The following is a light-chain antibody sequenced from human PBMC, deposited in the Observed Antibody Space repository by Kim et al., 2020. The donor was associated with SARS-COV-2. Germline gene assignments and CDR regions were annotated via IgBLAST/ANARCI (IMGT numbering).Light chain of an antibody. J-gene: IGLJ2*01. CDR1: KLGDKY. CDR2: QDS. CDR3: QAWDSSTVV. V-gene: IGLV3-1*01. Sequence: VSPGQTASITCSGDKLGDKYACWYQQKPGQSPVLVIYQDSKRPSGIPERFSGSNSGNTATLTISRTQAMDEADYYCQAWDSSTVVFGGGTQLTVL.